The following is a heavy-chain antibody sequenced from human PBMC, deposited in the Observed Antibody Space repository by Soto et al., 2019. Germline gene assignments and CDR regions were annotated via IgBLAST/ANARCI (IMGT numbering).Heavy chain of an antibody. J-gene: IGHJ4*02. CDR2: ISGSGGST. Sequence: PGGSLRLSCAASGFTFSSYAMSWVRQAPGKGLEWVSAISGSGGSTYYADSVKGRFTISRDNSKNTLYLQMNSPRAEDTAVYYCAKDRSSSWYVPFDYWGQGTLVTVSS. V-gene: IGHV3-23*01. D-gene: IGHD6-13*01. CDR3: AKDRSSSWYVPFDY. CDR1: GFTFSSYA.